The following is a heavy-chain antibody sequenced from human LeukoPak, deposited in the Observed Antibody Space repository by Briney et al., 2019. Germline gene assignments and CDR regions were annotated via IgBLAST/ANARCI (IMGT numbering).Heavy chain of an antibody. D-gene: IGHD4-17*01. CDR2: IYYSGST. V-gene: IGHV4-39*01. J-gene: IGHJ3*02. Sequence: SETLSLTCTVSGGSISSSSYYWGWIRQPPGKGLEWIGSIYYSGSTYYNPSLKSRVTISVDTSKNQFSLKLSSVTAADTAVYYCARNPSPDYGDYVYAFDIWGQGTMVTVSS. CDR3: ARNPSPDYGDYVYAFDI. CDR1: GGSISSSSYY.